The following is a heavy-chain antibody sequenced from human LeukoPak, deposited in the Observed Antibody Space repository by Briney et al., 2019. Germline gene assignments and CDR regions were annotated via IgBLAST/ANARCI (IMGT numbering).Heavy chain of an antibody. CDR2: INQDGSEN. V-gene: IGHV3-7*01. D-gene: IGHD4-11*01. Sequence: EGSLRLSCAASGFTFSDFWMGWVRQAAGKGLEGVANINQDGSENYYVDSVKGRFTISRDNAKNSLYLQMNSLRAEDTAVYYCTKGRSNHYWGQGTLVTVST. CDR3: TKGRSNHY. J-gene: IGHJ4*02. CDR1: GFTFSDFW.